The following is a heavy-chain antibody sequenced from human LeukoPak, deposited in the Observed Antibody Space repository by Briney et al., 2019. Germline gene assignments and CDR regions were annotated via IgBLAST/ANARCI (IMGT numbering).Heavy chain of an antibody. Sequence: ASVKVSCKASGYTFTGYDMHWVRQAPGQGLEWMGRINPNSGGTNYAQKFQGRVTITRDTSISTAYMELSRLRSDDTAVYYCARGGWAGPAARYSFDFWGQGTMVTVSS. J-gene: IGHJ3*01. V-gene: IGHV1-2*06. CDR3: ARGGWAGPAARYSFDF. CDR2: INPNSGGT. D-gene: IGHD6-25*01. CDR1: GYTFTGYD.